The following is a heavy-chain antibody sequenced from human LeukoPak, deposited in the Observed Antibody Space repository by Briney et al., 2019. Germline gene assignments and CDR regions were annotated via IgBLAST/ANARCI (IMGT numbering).Heavy chain of an antibody. CDR2: INPNSGGT. V-gene: IGHV1-2*02. D-gene: IGHD6-13*01. CDR3: ARVAAAGENWFDP. J-gene: IGHJ5*02. CDR1: GYTFTGYY. Sequence: GASVKVSCKASGYTFTGYYMHWVRQAPGQGLEWMGWINPNSGGTNYAQKFQGRVTMTRDTSISTAYMELSRLRSDDTAVYYCARVAAAGENWFDPWGQGTPVTVSS.